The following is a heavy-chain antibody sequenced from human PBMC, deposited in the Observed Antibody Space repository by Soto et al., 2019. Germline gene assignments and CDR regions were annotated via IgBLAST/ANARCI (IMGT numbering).Heavy chain of an antibody. J-gene: IGHJ4*02. V-gene: IGHV1-2*04. D-gene: IGHD2-8*01. CDR1: GYTFTGYY. CDR2: INPNSGGT. CDR3: ARAYCTNGVCYTGGLDY. Sequence: ASVKVSCKASGYTFTGYYMHWVRQAPGQGLEWMGWINPNSGGTNYAQKFQGWVTMTRDTSISTAYMELSRLRSGDTAVYYCARAYCTNGVCYTGGLDYWGQGTLVTVSS.